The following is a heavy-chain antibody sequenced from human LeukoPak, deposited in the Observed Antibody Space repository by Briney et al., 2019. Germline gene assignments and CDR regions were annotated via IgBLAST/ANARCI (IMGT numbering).Heavy chain of an antibody. V-gene: IGHV1-46*01. J-gene: IGHJ4*02. CDR1: GYIFTSYN. Sequence: ASVKVSCKASGYIFTSYNMYWVRQAPGQGLEWMGIINSSGSSTNYAQKFQGRVTMTRDTSTSTVYMELSSLRSEDTAVYYCARFAVHRRLTVAGQFGLDYWGQGTLVTVSS. CDR3: ARFAVHRRLTVAGQFGLDY. CDR2: INSSGSST. D-gene: IGHD6-19*01.